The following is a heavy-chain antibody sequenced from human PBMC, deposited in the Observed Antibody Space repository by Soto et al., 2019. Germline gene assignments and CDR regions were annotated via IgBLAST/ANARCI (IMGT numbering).Heavy chain of an antibody. CDR1: GGSFSGYY. CDR3: ARGRLLVVVVAATSNWFDP. V-gene: IGHV4-34*01. CDR2: INHSGST. D-gene: IGHD2-15*01. Sequence: QVQLQQWGAGLLKPSETLSLTCSVYGGSFSGYYWSWIRQPPGQGLEWIGEINHSGSTNYNPSLKSRVTISVDTSKNQFSLKLSSVTAADTAVYYCARGRLLVVVVAATSNWFDPWGQGTLVTVSS. J-gene: IGHJ5*02.